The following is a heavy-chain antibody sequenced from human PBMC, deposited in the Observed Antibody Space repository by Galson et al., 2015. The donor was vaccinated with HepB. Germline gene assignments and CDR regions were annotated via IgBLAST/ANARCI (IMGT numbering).Heavy chain of an antibody. Sequence: SLRLSCAASGFTFSSYAMSWVRQAPGKGLEWVSAISGSGGSTYYADSVKGRFTISRDNSKNTLYLQMNSLRAEDTAVYYCAKDPQWLVATDYWGQGTPVTVSS. V-gene: IGHV3-23*01. J-gene: IGHJ4*02. D-gene: IGHD6-19*01. CDR3: AKDPQWLVATDY. CDR2: ISGSGGST. CDR1: GFTFSSYA.